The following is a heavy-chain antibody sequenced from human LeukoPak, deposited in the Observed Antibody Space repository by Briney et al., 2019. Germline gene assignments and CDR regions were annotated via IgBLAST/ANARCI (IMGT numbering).Heavy chain of an antibody. J-gene: IGHJ3*02. CDR1: GFTFSDYY. D-gene: IGHD1-26*01. CDR3: AKAEEWELPRIGAFDI. CDR2: ISSSGSAI. Sequence: GGSLRLSCAASGFTFSDYYMSWIRQAPGKGLEWVSYISSSGSAIYYADSVKGRFTISRDNAKNSLYLQMNSLRAEDTALYYCAKAEEWELPRIGAFDIWGQGTMVTVSS. V-gene: IGHV3-11*01.